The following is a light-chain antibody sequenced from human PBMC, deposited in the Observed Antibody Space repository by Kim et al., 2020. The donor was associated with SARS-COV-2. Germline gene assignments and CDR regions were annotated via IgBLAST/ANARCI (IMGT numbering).Light chain of an antibody. CDR2: GAS. V-gene: IGKV3-15*01. CDR3: QQYDKWPLT. CDR1: QGVSSK. J-gene: IGKJ4*01. Sequence: EVVMMQSPDTLSVSPGERGTLSCRASQGVSSKLAWYQQKPGQSPRLLIYGASTRATGIPARFSGSGSGTEFTLTISGLQAEDYAVYYCQQYDKWPLTFGGGTKVGIK.